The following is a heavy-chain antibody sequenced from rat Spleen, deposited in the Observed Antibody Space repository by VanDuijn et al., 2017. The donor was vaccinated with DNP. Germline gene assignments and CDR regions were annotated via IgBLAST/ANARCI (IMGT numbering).Heavy chain of an antibody. D-gene: IGHD1-9*01. CDR3: ARDYGYNAYYFDQ. Sequence: QVQLRQSGAEPAKPGSSVKISCKASGYTFTTYYMTWIKQTTGQGLEYLGYINTGSGGTNYNEKFRGKATLTVDTSSNTAFMQLSSLTPDDSAVYYCARDYGYNAYYFDQWGQGVMVSVSS. CDR1: GYTFTTYY. V-gene: IGHV1-43*01. CDR2: INTGSGGT. J-gene: IGHJ2*01.